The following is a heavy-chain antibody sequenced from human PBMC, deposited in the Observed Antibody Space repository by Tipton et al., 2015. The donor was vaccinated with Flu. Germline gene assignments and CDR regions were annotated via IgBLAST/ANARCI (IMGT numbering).Heavy chain of an antibody. CDR1: GFTFSSYW. CDR3: ASSDVWGSIRGASGY. V-gene: IGHV3-7*01. J-gene: IGHJ4*02. Sequence: SLRLSCAASGFTFSSYWMSWVRQAPGKGLEWVANIKQDGSEKYYVDSVKGRFTISRDNAKNSLYLQMNSLRAEDTAVYYCASSDVWGSIRGASGYWGQGTLVTVSS. CDR2: IKQDGSEK. D-gene: IGHD3-16*01.